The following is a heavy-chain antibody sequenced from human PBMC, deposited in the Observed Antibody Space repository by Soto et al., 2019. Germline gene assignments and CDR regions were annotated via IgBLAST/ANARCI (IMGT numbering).Heavy chain of an antibody. Sequence: GSLRLSCAASGFTFSSYAMHWVRQAPGKGLEWVAVISYDGSNKYYADSVKGRFTISRDNSKNTLYLQMNSLRAEDTAVYYCAKDGEIGDFWSGYYWFDPWGQGTLVTVSS. CDR3: AKDGEIGDFWSGYYWFDP. CDR2: ISYDGSNK. V-gene: IGHV3-30*04. D-gene: IGHD3-3*01. CDR1: GFTFSSYA. J-gene: IGHJ5*02.